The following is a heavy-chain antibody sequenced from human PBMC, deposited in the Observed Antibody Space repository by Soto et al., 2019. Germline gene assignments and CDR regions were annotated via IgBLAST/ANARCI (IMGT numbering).Heavy chain of an antibody. CDR2: ISSSSSTI. Sequence: EVQLVESGGGLVQPGGSLRLSCAASGFTFSSYSMNWVRQAPGKGLEWVSYISSSSSTIYYADSVKGRFTISRDNAKNSLYLQMNSLRAEDTAVYYCARAGKTTVNDYWGQGTLVTVSS. V-gene: IGHV3-48*01. CDR1: GFTFSSYS. J-gene: IGHJ4*02. D-gene: IGHD4-17*01. CDR3: ARAGKTTVNDY.